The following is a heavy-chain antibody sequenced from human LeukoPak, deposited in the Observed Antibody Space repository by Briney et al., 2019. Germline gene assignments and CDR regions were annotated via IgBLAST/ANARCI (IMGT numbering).Heavy chain of an antibody. CDR2: INHSGST. J-gene: IGHJ4*02. CDR3: ARNRIQLNY. D-gene: IGHD5-18*01. V-gene: IGHV4-34*01. CDR1: GGSFSGYY. Sequence: PSETLSLTCAVYGGSFSGYYWSWIRQPPGKGLEWIGEINHSGSTNYNPSLKSRVTISVDTSKNQFSLKLSSVTAADTAVYYCARNRIQLNYWGQGTLVTVSS.